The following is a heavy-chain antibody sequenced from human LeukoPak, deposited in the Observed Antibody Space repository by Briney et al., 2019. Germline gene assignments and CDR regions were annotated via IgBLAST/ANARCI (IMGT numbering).Heavy chain of an antibody. Sequence: GGSLRLSCAASGFTFSSYAMSWVRQAPGKGLEWVSAISGSGGSTYYADSVKGRFTISRDNSKNTLYLQMNSLRAEDTAVYYCVRGVVEMATLEYYFDYWGQGTLVTVSS. CDR2: ISGSGGST. V-gene: IGHV3-23*01. CDR1: GFTFSSYA. CDR3: VRGVVEMATLEYYFDY. J-gene: IGHJ4*02. D-gene: IGHD5-24*01.